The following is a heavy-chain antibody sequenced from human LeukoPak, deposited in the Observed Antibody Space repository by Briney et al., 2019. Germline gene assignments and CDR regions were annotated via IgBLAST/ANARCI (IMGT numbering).Heavy chain of an antibody. D-gene: IGHD3-10*01. J-gene: IGHJ4*02. CDR3: ASLTTAYYSGPSQYYFDY. CDR1: GGSFSGYY. CDR2: INHSGST. V-gene: IGHV4-34*01. Sequence: SETLSLTCAVYGGSFSGYYWSWIRQPPGKGLEWIGEINHSGSTNYNPSLKSRVTIPVDTSKNQFSLKLSSVTAADTAVYYCASLTTAYYSGPSQYYFDYWGQGTLVTVSS.